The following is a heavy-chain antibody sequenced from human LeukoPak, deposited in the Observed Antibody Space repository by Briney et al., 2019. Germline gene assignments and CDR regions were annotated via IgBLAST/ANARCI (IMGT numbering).Heavy chain of an antibody. CDR1: GYTFTSYG. J-gene: IGHJ5*02. D-gene: IGHD6-13*01. V-gene: IGHV1-18*04. CDR2: ISAYNGNT. CDR3: ARASAAGPGGWFDP. Sequence: APVKVSCKASGYTFTSYGISWVRQAPGQGLEWMGWISAYNGNTNYAQKLQGRVTMTTDTSTSTAYMELSSLRSEDTAVYYCARASAAGPGGWFDPWGQGTLVTVSS.